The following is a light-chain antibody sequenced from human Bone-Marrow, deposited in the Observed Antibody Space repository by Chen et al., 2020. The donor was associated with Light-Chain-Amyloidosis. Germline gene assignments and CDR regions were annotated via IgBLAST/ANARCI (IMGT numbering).Light chain of an antibody. CDR3: QSADSSGTYEVI. V-gene: IGLV3-25*03. CDR2: RDT. CDR1: DLPKKY. Sequence: SYELPQPPSVPVSPGRTARIPCSGADLPKKYAYWYQQNPGQAPVLGIHRDTERPSGISARFSGSSSGTTATLTISGVQAEDEADYHCQSADSSGTYEVIFGGGTKLTVL. J-gene: IGLJ2*01.